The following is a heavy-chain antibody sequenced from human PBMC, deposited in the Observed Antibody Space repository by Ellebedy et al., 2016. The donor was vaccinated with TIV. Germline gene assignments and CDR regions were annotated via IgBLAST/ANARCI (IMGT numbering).Heavy chain of an antibody. Sequence: ASVKVSCXASGYTFTSHGISWVRQAPGQGLEWMGWISTYNGNAHYAQKLRGRVTMTRDTSSSTAYMELRSLTSDDTAVYYCARAEGYCSSISCYFGYWYFDYWGQGALVTVSS. J-gene: IGHJ4*02. CDR1: GYTFTSHG. CDR3: ARAEGYCSSISCYFGYWYFDY. D-gene: IGHD2-2*01. CDR2: ISTYNGNA. V-gene: IGHV1-18*01.